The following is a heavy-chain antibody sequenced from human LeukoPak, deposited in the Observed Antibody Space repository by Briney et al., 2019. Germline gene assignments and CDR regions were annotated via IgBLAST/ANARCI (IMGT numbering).Heavy chain of an antibody. Sequence: PGGSLRLSCAASGFTFSSYAMSWVRQAPGKGLEWVSAISGTGDSTYYADSVKGRFTISRDNSKNTLYLQMNSLRAEDTAVYYCAKDRPGIAVAGVIDYWGQGTLVTVSS. J-gene: IGHJ4*02. CDR3: AKDRPGIAVAGVIDY. CDR2: ISGTGDST. V-gene: IGHV3-23*01. CDR1: GFTFSSYA. D-gene: IGHD6-19*01.